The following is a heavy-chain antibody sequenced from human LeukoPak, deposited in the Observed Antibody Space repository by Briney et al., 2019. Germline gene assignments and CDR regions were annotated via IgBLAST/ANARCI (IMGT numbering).Heavy chain of an antibody. Sequence: ASVKVSCKASGGTFSSYAISWVRQAPGQGLEWMGGIIPIFGTANYTQKFQGRVTITADESTSTAYMELSSLRSEDTAVYYCARGADDLSDYWGQGTLVTVSS. CDR2: IIPIFGTA. J-gene: IGHJ4*02. D-gene: IGHD2-21*02. CDR3: ARGADDLSDY. CDR1: GGTFSSYA. V-gene: IGHV1-69*13.